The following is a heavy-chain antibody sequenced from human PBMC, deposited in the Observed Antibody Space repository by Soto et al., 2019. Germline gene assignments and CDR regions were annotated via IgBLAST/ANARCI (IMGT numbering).Heavy chain of an antibody. CDR1: GFSLSNAGLG. V-gene: IGHV2-26*04. J-gene: IGHJ5*02. D-gene: IGHD6-13*01. CDR3: ASTYSTSWYWFDP. CDR2: IFSNDEK. Sequence: QVTVKESGPVLVKPTETLTLTCTVSGFSLSNAGLGVSWIRQPPGKALEWLAHIFSNDEKSYSTSLTSRLTTSKDTSKSQVVLTMTNLDPVATATYYCASTYSTSWYWFDPWGQGTLVTVSS.